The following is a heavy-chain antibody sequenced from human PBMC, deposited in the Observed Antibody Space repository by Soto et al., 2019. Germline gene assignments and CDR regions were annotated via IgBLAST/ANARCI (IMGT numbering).Heavy chain of an antibody. Sequence: SETVSLTSALWSGSINSDGYYSDWLRLSPGRAVEWIGSMDHSVITFKNPSLEKRVTISVDVSKSQFSLNLSSVTAADTAIYYCVRHQRTTYYYYMDVWAKGTRVTDSS. CDR1: SGSINSDGYY. D-gene: IGHD3-16*01. J-gene: IGHJ6*04. CDR3: VRHQRTTYYYYMDV. V-gene: IGHV4-39*01. CDR2: MDHSVIT.